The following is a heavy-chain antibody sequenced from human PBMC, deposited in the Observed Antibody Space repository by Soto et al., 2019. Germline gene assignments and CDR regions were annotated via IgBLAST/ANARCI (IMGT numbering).Heavy chain of an antibody. CDR3: ARYNWDAPSYYGMDV. J-gene: IGHJ6*02. CDR2: INAGNDNT. CDR1: GYTLTSHD. D-gene: IGHD1-1*01. Sequence: QVQLVQSGAEEKKPGASVKVSCKASGYTLTSHDVHWVRQAPGQRLEWMGWINAGNDNTQYSQKFQGRVTFTRDTSARTVYMELSGLKSEDTAVYYCARYNWDAPSYYGMDVWGQGTTVTVSS. V-gene: IGHV1-3*05.